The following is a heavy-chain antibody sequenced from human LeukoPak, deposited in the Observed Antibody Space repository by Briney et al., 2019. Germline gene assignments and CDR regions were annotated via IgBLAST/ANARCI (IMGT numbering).Heavy chain of an antibody. CDR3: ATVVGISPFDY. V-gene: IGHV1-46*01. D-gene: IGHD2-15*01. Sequence: ASVTVSCTASGYTFTSYYMHWVRQAPGQGLEWMGIINPSGGSTSYAQKFQGRVTMTRDTSTSTVYMELSSLRSEDTAVYYCATVVGISPFDYWGQGTLVTVSS. CDR2: INPSGGST. CDR1: GYTFTSYY. J-gene: IGHJ4*02.